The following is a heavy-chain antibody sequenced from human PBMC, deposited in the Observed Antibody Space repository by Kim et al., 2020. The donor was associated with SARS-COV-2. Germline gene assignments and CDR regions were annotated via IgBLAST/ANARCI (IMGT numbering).Heavy chain of an antibody. CDR2: IYYSGST. Sequence: SGGGACWSWIRQHPGKGLEWIGYIYYSGSTSYNPSLKSRVTISVDTSKNQFSRKLSSVTAADTAVYYCARAPNCSGGSCYLYFDYWGQGTLAT. J-gene: IGHJ4*02. CDR3: ARAPNCSGGSCYLYFDY. D-gene: IGHD2-15*01. V-gene: IGHV4-31*02. CDR1: SGGGAC.